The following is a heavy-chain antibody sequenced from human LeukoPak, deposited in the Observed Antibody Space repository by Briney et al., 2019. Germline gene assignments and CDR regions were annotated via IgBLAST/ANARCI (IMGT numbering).Heavy chain of an antibody. CDR2: IYTSGTT. V-gene: IGHV4-4*07. CDR3: ARLNHDNCFDF. J-gene: IGHJ4*02. D-gene: IGHD1-1*01. Sequence: PSETLSLTCTVSGGSITTYYWSWIRQPAGKGLEWIGRIYTSGTTNYNPSLKSRVTMSLDTSNHKLSLKLSSVTAADTAVYYCARLNHDNCFDFWGQGILVTVPS. CDR1: GGSITTYY.